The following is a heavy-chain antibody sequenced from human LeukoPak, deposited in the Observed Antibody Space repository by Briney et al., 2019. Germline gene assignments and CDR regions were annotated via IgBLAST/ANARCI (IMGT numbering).Heavy chain of an antibody. J-gene: IGHJ4*02. D-gene: IGHD3-3*01. CDR1: GVTVSGNY. Sequence: GALRLSCAASGVTVSGNYMSWVRQAPGKGLEWVSAISGSGGSTYYADSVKGRFTISRDNSKNTLYLQMNSLRAEDTAVYYCAKDRSGYYTSSWRDWGQGTLVTVSS. CDR2: ISGSGGST. V-gene: IGHV3-23*01. CDR3: AKDRSGYYTSSWRD.